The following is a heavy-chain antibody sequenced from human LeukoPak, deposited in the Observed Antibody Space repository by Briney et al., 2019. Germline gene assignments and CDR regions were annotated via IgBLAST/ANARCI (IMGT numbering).Heavy chain of an antibody. J-gene: IGHJ2*01. D-gene: IGHD3-22*01. V-gene: IGHV4-34*01. CDR1: GGSFSGYH. Sequence: SETLSLTCAVYGGSFSGYHWSWIRQPPGKGLEWIGEINHSGSTNYNPSLKSRVTISVDTSKNQFSLKLSSVTAADTAVYYCARVYYYDSSGYYRPPSYFDLWGRGTLVTVSS. CDR3: ARVYYYDSSGYYRPPSYFDL. CDR2: INHSGST.